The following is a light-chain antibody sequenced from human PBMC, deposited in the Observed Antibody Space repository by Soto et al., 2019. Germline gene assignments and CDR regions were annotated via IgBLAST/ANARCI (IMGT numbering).Light chain of an antibody. Sequence: VLTQSPGTLSLSPGERATLSCRASKNIRGNELAWYQQKPGQPPRLLIYRGSSRAPGIPDRFSGRGSGTEFTLTISRLEPEDFAVYYCQDYGTSAPWTFGQGTKVEIK. CDR3: QDYGTSAPWT. CDR2: RGS. V-gene: IGKV3-20*01. J-gene: IGKJ1*01. CDR1: KNIRGNE.